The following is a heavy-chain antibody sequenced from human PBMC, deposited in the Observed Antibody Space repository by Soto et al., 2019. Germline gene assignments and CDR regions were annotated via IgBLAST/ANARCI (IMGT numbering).Heavy chain of an antibody. J-gene: IGHJ4*02. V-gene: IGHV3-30-3*01. CDR2: ISYDGSSK. D-gene: IGHD5-18*01. CDR1: GFIFSSYA. CDR3: AKGYSHAFDY. Sequence: QVQLVESGGGVVQPGMSLTLSCAASGFIFSSYAMHWVRQSPGKGLEWVAFISYDGSSKYYTDSVKGRFSVSGDNSKNKLLLQLNSLTGVDTAVYYCAKGYSHAFDYWGQGTLVTVSS.